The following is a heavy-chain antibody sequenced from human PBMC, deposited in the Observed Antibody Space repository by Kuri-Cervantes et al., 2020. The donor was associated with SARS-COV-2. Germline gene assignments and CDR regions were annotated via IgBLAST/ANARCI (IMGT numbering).Heavy chain of an antibody. D-gene: IGHD2-15*01. J-gene: IGHJ4*02. CDR2: ISAYNGNT. CDR3: ARVYCSGGSCYSLDY. Sequence: ASGKVSCKASGYTFTSYGISWVRQAPGQGLEWMGWISAYNGNTNYAQKLQGRVTMTTDTSTSTAYMELRSLRSDDTAVYYCARVYCSGGSCYSLDYWGQGTLVTVSS. V-gene: IGHV1-18*01. CDR1: GYTFTSYG.